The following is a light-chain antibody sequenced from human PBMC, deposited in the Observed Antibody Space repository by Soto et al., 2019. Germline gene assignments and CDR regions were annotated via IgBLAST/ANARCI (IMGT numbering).Light chain of an antibody. J-gene: IGLJ3*02. CDR3: TSYAGSNNLV. Sequence: QSALTQPPSASGSPGQSVTISCTGTSSDVGAYNYVSWYQQYPGKAPKLMIYEVSKRPSGVPDRFSGSKSGKTASLTVSGLQPEDEADYYCTSYAGSNNLVFGGGTKLTVL. CDR1: SSDVGAYNY. CDR2: EVS. V-gene: IGLV2-8*01.